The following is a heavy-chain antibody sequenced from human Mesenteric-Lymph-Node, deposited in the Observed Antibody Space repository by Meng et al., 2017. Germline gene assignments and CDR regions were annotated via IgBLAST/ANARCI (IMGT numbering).Heavy chain of an antibody. CDR2: IYTSGST. CDR3: ARDSYDYVWGSYRFDAFDI. J-gene: IGHJ3*02. V-gene: IGHV4-61*02. Sequence: SETLSLTCTVPGGSISSGSYYWSWIRQPAGKGLEWIGRIYTSGSTNYNPSLKSRVTISVDTSKNQFSLKLSSVTAADTAVYYCARDSYDYVWGSYRFDAFDIWGQGTMVTVSS. CDR1: GGSISSGSYY. D-gene: IGHD3-16*02.